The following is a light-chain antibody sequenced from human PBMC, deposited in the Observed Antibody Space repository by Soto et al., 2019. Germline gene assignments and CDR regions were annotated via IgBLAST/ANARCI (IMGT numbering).Light chain of an antibody. Sequence: QSALTQPRSVSGSPGQSVTISCTGTSSDVGGYNHVSWYQQHPGKAPKYMIYDVSKRPSGVPDRFSGSKSGNTASLTISGLQAEDESDYYCCSYAGSYTFVFGGRTKLTVL. CDR2: DVS. J-gene: IGLJ2*01. V-gene: IGLV2-11*01. CDR3: CSYAGSYTFV. CDR1: SSDVGGYNH.